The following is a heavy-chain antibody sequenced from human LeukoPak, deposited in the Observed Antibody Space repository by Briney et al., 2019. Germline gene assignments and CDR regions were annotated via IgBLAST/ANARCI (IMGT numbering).Heavy chain of an antibody. D-gene: IGHD3-22*01. CDR1: GFTFSSYG. CDR2: IWYDGSNK. V-gene: IGHV3-33*06. Sequence: PGRSLRLSCAASGFTFSSYGMHWVRQAPGKGLEWVGVIWYDGSNKYYADSVKGRFTIPRDNSKNTLYLQMNSLRAEDTAVYYCAKGAGNYYDSSGYYYEDAFDIWGQGTMVTVSS. J-gene: IGHJ3*02. CDR3: AKGAGNYYDSSGYYYEDAFDI.